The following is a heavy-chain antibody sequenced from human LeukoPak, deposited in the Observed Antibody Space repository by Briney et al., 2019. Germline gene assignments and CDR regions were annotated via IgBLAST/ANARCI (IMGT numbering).Heavy chain of an antibody. CDR3: AKDIRYSGSPRAFDI. V-gene: IGHV3-53*01. CDR2: IYSGGST. CDR1: GFTVSSNY. Sequence: PGGSLRLSCAASGFTVSSNYMSWVRQAPGKGLEWVSIIYSGGSTFYADSVKGRFTISRDNSKNTLYLQMNSLRAEDTAVYYCAKDIRYSGSPRAFDIWGQGTMVTVSS. J-gene: IGHJ3*02. D-gene: IGHD1-26*01.